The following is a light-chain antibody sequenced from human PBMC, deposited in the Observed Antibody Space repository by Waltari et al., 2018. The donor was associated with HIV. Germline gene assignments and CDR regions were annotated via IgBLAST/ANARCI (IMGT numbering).Light chain of an antibody. V-gene: IGKV3-11*01. J-gene: IGKJ4*01. Sequence: EIALTQSPDTLSLSPGERATLSCRASQSVSSYFAWYQQKLGQAPRLLIYDAWKRATGIPARFSGSGSGTDFTLTISSLEPEDFAVYYCQQRSNWPLTFGGGTKVEIK. CDR1: QSVSSY. CDR3: QQRSNWPLT. CDR2: DAW.